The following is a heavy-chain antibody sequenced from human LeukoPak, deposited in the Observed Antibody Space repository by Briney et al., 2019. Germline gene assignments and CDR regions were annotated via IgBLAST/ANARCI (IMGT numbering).Heavy chain of an antibody. V-gene: IGHV3-7*03. CDR2: IKEDGSER. J-gene: IGHJ4*02. Sequence: PGGSLRLSCAASGFTFSSYWLNWVRQTPGKGLEWVANIKEDGSERYHVDSVKGRFTISRDNAKSSLYLQMNSLRAEDTALYYCARSIIGGGAFDYWGQGTQVTVSS. CDR1: GFTFSSYW. D-gene: IGHD3-16*01. CDR3: ARSIIGGGAFDY.